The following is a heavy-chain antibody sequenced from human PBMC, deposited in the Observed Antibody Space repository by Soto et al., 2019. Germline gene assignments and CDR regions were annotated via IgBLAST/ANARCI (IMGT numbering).Heavy chain of an antibody. D-gene: IGHD1-1*01. CDR3: ARDRRYNWNDWGKYYFDY. CDR2: IWYDGSNK. Sequence: GGSMRLSCAASGFTFSSYGMHWVRQAPGKVLEWVAVIWYDGSNKYYADSVKGRFTISRDNSKNTLYLQMNSLRAEDTAVYYCARDRRYNWNDWGKYYFDYWGQGTLVTVSS. J-gene: IGHJ4*02. CDR1: GFTFSSYG. V-gene: IGHV3-33*01.